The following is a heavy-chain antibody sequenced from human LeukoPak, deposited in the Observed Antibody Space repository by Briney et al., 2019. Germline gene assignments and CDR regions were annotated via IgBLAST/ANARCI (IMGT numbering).Heavy chain of an antibody. J-gene: IGHJ5*02. CDR3: ARDISWFDP. Sequence: SETLSLTSTNPGGSITTSYWSWIRQSAGRGLEWIGRISTSGSTNYNPSLKSRVTISVDKSKNQLSLMLSSVTAADTAVYYCARDISWFDPWGQGTLVTVSS. CDR2: ISTSGST. CDR1: GGSITTSY. V-gene: IGHV4-4*07. D-gene: IGHD3-3*02.